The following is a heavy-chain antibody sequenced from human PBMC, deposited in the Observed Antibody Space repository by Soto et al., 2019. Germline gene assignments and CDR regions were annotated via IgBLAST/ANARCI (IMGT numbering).Heavy chain of an antibody. D-gene: IGHD6-19*01. CDR1: GFTFTS. Sequence: QVQLVESGGGVVQPGRSLTLSCAVSGFTFTSMHWVRQAPGKGLEWVAIISYDGNNKYYLDSVKGGFTISRDNSKNTLYLQMNSLRAEDTAVYYCTKDGVAGYGMDVWGQGTTVTVSS. J-gene: IGHJ6*02. V-gene: IGHV3-30*18. CDR2: ISYDGNNK. CDR3: TKDGVAGYGMDV.